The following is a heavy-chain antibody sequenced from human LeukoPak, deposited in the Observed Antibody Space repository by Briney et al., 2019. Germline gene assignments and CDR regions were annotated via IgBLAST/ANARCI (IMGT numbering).Heavy chain of an antibody. J-gene: IGHJ6*03. D-gene: IGHD3-3*01. CDR3: ARDSKSDHPTMLSTIFGVEHSYYYYMDV. V-gene: IGHV4-4*07. CDR2: IYTSGST. Sequence: SETLSLTCTVSGGSISSYYWSWIRQPAGKGLEWIGRIYTSGSTNYNPSLKSRVTMSVDTSKNQFSLKLSSVTAADTAVYYCARDSKSDHPTMLSTIFGVEHSYYYYMDVWGKGTTVTVSS. CDR1: GGSISSYY.